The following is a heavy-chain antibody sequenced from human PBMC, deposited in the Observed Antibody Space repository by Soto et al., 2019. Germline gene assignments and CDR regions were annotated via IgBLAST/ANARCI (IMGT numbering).Heavy chain of an antibody. J-gene: IGHJ4*02. Sequence: QVQLVESGGGVVQPGRSLRLSCAASGFTFSSYGMHWVRQAPGKGLEWVAVIWYDGSNKYYADSVKGRFTISRDNSKNTLYPRTNSLRAEDTAVYYCARERAAYYDILTGYYNPYYWGQGTLVTVSS. CDR3: ARERAAYYDILTGYYNPYY. D-gene: IGHD3-9*01. CDR2: IWYDGSNK. CDR1: GFTFSSYG. V-gene: IGHV3-33*01.